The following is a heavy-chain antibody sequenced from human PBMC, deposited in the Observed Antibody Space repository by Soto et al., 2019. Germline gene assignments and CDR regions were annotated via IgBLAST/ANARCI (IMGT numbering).Heavy chain of an antibody. CDR3: AMASSSSAGKSNTPGT. Sequence: DSVKVSCKASAYTFTSYYMHWVRQAPGQGLEWMGIINPSGGSTSYAQKFQGRVTMTRDTSTSTVYMELSSLRSEDTAVYYCAMASSSSAGKSNTPGTWGQGTLVTVSS. D-gene: IGHD6-6*01. CDR1: AYTFTSYY. V-gene: IGHV1-46*03. J-gene: IGHJ4*02. CDR2: INPSGGST.